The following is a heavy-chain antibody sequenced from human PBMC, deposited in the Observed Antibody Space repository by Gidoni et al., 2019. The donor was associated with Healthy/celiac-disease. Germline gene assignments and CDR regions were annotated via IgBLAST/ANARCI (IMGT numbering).Heavy chain of an antibody. D-gene: IGHD3-22*01. CDR1: AFTFSSYA. J-gene: IGHJ4*02. Sequence: QVQLLESGGAVVQPGRSLRLSCAAPAFTFSSYAMHWVRQAPGRGLEWVAVISYDGSNKYYADSVKGRFTISRENSKNTLYRQMNSLRAEDTAVYYCARDPGYFRFDYWGQGTLVTVSS. CDR3: ARDPGYFRFDY. V-gene: IGHV3-30-3*01. CDR2: ISYDGSNK.